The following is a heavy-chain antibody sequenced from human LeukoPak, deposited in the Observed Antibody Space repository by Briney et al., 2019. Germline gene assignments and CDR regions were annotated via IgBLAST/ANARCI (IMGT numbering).Heavy chain of an antibody. Sequence: GGSLRLSCAASGFTFSNAWVSWVRQAPGKGLEWVGRIKRKSNGGTIDYAAPVKGRFTISRDDSKNTLYLQMNSLKTEDTAIYYCVTGVAVAGLVPFDYWGQGTLVTVSS. CDR3: VTGVAVAGLVPFDY. CDR1: GFTFSNAW. D-gene: IGHD6-19*01. V-gene: IGHV3-15*01. J-gene: IGHJ4*02. CDR2: IKRKSNGGTI.